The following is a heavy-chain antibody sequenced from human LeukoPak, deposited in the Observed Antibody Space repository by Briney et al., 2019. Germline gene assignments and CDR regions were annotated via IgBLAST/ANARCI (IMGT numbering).Heavy chain of an antibody. D-gene: IGHD3-22*01. V-gene: IGHV4-39*07. CDR2: IYYSGST. J-gene: IGHJ4*02. CDR3: ARGAPSITMIVVVYYFDY. CDR1: GGSISSSSYY. Sequence: SETLSLTCTVSGGSISSSSYYWGWIRQPPGKGLEWIGSIYYSGSTYYNPSLKSRVTISVDTSKNQFSLKLSSVTAADTAVYYCARGAPSITMIVVVYYFDYWGQGTLVTVSS.